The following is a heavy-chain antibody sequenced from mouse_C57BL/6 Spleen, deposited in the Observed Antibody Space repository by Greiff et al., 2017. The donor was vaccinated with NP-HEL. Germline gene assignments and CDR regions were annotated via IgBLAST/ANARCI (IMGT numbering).Heavy chain of an antibody. CDR1: GFTFSDYY. D-gene: IGHD1-1*01. Sequence: EVMLVESEGGLVQPGRSMKLSCTASGFTFSDYYMAWVRQVPEKGLEWVANINYDGSSTYYLDSLKSRFIISRDNAKNILYLQMSRLKSEDTATYYCARAVYYYGSSKSYFDYWGQGTTLTVSS. CDR2: INYDGSST. J-gene: IGHJ2*01. CDR3: ARAVYYYGSSKSYFDY. V-gene: IGHV5-16*01.